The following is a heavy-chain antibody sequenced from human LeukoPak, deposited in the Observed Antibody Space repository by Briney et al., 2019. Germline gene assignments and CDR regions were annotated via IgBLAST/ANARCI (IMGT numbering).Heavy chain of an antibody. Sequence: GGSLRLSCALSGLTVNDNYMSWVRQAPGKGLEWVSLIFSDGQTYYADFVQSRFSISRNMSRNILFLDMSGLRAEDTAVFFCARANRVYGDFDYWGQGTLVTVSS. CDR2: IFSDGQT. V-gene: IGHV3-53*01. CDR3: ARANRVYGDFDY. CDR1: GLTVNDNY. J-gene: IGHJ4*02. D-gene: IGHD5/OR15-5a*01.